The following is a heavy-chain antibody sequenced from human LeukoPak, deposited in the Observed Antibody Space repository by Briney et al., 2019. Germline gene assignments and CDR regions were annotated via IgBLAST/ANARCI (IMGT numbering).Heavy chain of an antibody. Sequence: NPGGSLRLSCAASGFTFSSYSMNWVRQAPGKGLEWVSSISSSSSYIYYADSVKGRFTISRDDAKNSLYLQMNSLRAEDTAVYYCARLGLSGNDYWGQGTLVTVSS. V-gene: IGHV3-21*01. CDR2: ISSSSSYI. CDR3: ARLGLSGNDY. D-gene: IGHD3-9*01. J-gene: IGHJ4*02. CDR1: GFTFSSYS.